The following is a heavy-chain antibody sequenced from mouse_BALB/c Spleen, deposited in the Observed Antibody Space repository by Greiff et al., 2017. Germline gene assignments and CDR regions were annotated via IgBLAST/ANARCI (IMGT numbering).Heavy chain of an antibody. CDR2: ISYSGST. V-gene: IGHV3-2*02. CDR1: GYSITSDYA. J-gene: IGHJ4*01. CDR3: AAFLY. Sequence: EVQLQQSGPGLVKPSQSLSLTCTVTGYSITSDYAWNWIRQFPGNKLEWMGYISYSGSTSYNPSLKSRISITRDTSKNQFFLQLNSVTTEDTATYYCAAFLYWGQGTSVTVSS.